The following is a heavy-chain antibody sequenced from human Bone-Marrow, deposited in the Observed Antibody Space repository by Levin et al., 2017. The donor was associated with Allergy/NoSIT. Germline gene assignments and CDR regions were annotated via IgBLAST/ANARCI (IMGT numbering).Heavy chain of an antibody. Sequence: SETLSLACTVSGGSISGGGYYWSWIRQHPGKGLEWIGYIYYSGNTYYNPSLKSRVIISVVTSKNQLSLKLTSVTVADTAVYYCARFNGYDFDYWGQGTLVTVSS. CDR1: GGSISGGGYY. V-gene: IGHV4-31*03. J-gene: IGHJ4*02. CDR3: ARFNGYDFDY. CDR2: IYYSGNT. D-gene: IGHD5-12*01.